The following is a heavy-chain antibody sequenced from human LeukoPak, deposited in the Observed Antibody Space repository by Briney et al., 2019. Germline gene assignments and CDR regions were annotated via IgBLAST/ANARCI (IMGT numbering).Heavy chain of an antibody. CDR1: GGSISSGGYY. Sequence: PSETLSLTCTVSGGSISSGGYYWSWIRQHPGKGLECIGYIYYSGSTYYNPSLESRAAISVDTSKNQFSLKLSFVTAADTAVYYCARDLVVGGASRLDSWGQGTLVTVSS. D-gene: IGHD2-15*01. CDR3: ARDLVVGGASRLDS. V-gene: IGHV4-31*03. J-gene: IGHJ4*02. CDR2: IYYSGST.